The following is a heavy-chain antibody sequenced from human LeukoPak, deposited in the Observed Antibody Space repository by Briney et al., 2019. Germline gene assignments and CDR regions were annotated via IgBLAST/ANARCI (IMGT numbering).Heavy chain of an antibody. Sequence: PSETLSLTCSVSGDSISSGRNYWAWIRQPPGKGLEWLASIYYSGTTSYNPSLQSRVSISVDTSKNQVSLKLYSVTATDTALYYCARHLSGTTVAHYFDFWGQGTLVPVSS. CDR2: IYYSGTT. V-gene: IGHV4-39*01. J-gene: IGHJ4*02. D-gene: IGHD1-1*01. CDR3: ARHLSGTTVAHYFDF. CDR1: GDSISSGRNY.